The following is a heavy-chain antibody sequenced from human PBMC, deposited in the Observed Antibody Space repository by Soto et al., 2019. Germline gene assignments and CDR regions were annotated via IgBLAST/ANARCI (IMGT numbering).Heavy chain of an antibody. D-gene: IGHD1-1*01. CDR3: ARAPTLGTSDY. V-gene: IGHV4-31*03. CDR1: CGSISSGGYY. Sequence: SEPLSLTCTVSCGSISSGGYYWSWIRQHPGKGLEWIGYIYYSGSTYYNPSLKSRVTISVDTSKNQFSLKLSSVTAADTAVYYCARAPTLGTSDYWGQRTRVTVS. J-gene: IGHJ4*02. CDR2: IYYSGST.